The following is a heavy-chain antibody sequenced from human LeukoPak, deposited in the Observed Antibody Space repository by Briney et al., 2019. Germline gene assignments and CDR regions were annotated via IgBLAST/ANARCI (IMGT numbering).Heavy chain of an antibody. J-gene: IGHJ6*04. CDR1: GFTFSSYW. D-gene: IGHD2-15*01. V-gene: IGHV3-74*01. CDR2: INSDGSST. Sequence: GGSLRLSCAASGFTFSSYWMHWVRQAPGKGLVWVSHINSDGSSTSYADSVKGRFTISRDNAKNTLYLQMNSLRAEDTAVYYCAHTPRTSPDVWGKGTTVTVSS. CDR3: AHTPRTSPDV.